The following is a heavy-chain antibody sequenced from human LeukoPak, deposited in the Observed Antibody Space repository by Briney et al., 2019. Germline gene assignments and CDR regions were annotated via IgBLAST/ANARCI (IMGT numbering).Heavy chain of an antibody. CDR1: GFTFSSYA. Sequence: GGSLRLSCAASGFTFSSYAMHWVRQAPGKGLEWVAVISYDGSNKYYADSVKGRFTISRDNSKNTLYLQMKSLRAEDTAVYYCARAGLAARVFDFGGQGTLVTVSS. CDR3: ARAGLAARVFDF. CDR2: ISYDGSNK. V-gene: IGHV3-30*04. J-gene: IGHJ4*02. D-gene: IGHD6-6*01.